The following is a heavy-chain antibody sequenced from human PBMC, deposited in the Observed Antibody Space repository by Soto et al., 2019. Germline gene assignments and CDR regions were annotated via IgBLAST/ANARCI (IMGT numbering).Heavy chain of an antibody. Sequence: GGSLRLSCAASGFSVSSKYMSWIRQAPGKGLEWVSVIYTGGSTYYAESLKGRFTISRDNSKNTLYLQMNNLRAEDTAVYYCERGYCRSTSCYNYYYYGMDFWGQGTTVTVSS. V-gene: IGHV3-53*01. CDR3: ERGYCRSTSCYNYYYYGMDF. J-gene: IGHJ6*02. D-gene: IGHD2-2*01. CDR2: IYTGGST. CDR1: GFSVSSKY.